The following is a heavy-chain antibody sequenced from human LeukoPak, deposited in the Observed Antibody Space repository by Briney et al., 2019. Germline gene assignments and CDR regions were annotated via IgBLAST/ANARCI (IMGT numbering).Heavy chain of an antibody. CDR3: ATCAPYVADCFDY. J-gene: IGHJ4*02. CDR2: FRHRGDS. D-gene: IGHD2-15*01. V-gene: IGHV4-38-2*02. CDR1: YYSVNSHYF. Sequence: PSEALSLTCTVSYYSVNSHYFWNWIRQSPGKGLEWIASFRHRGDSYYNPSLRSRVSISLDTSKRQFSQSLTSVTAADTAVYYCATCAPYVADCFDYWGQGSRVSVSS.